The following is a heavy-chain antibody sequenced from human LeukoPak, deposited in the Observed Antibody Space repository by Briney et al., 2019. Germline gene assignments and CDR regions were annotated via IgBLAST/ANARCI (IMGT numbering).Heavy chain of an antibody. V-gene: IGHV3-21*01. CDR2: ISRSSSDM. D-gene: IGHD2-21*02. J-gene: IGHJ5*02. Sequence: PRGSLRLSCAASGFTFSSYWMSWVRQPPGRGLEWVSSISRSSSDMYYADSVMGRFTISRDNAKNSLYLQMNNLRAEDTAVYYCARGLLPDVVVTAIYYFDPWGQGTLVTVSS. CDR3: ARGLLPDVVVTAIYYFDP. CDR1: GFTFSSYW.